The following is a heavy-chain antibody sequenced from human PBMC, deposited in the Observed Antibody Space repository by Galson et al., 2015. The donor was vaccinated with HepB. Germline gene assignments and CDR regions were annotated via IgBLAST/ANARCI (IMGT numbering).Heavy chain of an antibody. J-gene: IGHJ3*02. CDR1: GFTFSSYA. V-gene: IGHV3-30*04. CDR3: ARDGHSGSSWYGRAFDI. Sequence: SLRLSCAASGFTFSSYAMHWVRQAPGKGLEWVAVISYDGSNKYYADSVKGRFTISRDNSKNTLYLQMNSLRAEDTAVYYCARDGHSGSSWYGRAFDIWGQGTMVTVSS. D-gene: IGHD6-13*01. CDR2: ISYDGSNK.